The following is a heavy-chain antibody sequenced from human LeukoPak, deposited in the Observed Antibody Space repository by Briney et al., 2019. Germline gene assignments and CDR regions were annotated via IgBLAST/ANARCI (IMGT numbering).Heavy chain of an antibody. Sequence: GASVKVSCKPSGYIFTNYGISWVRQAPGQGREWMGWINTYNVNTNYAQRLQGRVTMTTDTSTSTAYMELRSLRSDGTAVYYCARVDYGGNYVDYWGQGTLVTVSS. CDR2: INTYNVNT. D-gene: IGHD4-23*01. CDR3: ARVDYGGNYVDY. CDR1: GYIFTNYG. J-gene: IGHJ4*02. V-gene: IGHV1-18*01.